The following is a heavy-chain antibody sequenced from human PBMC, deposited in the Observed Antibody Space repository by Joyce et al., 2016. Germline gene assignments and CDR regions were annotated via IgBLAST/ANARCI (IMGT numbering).Heavy chain of an antibody. J-gene: IGHJ4*02. CDR1: GGFISGHY. D-gene: IGHD3-22*01. Sequence: QLQLQESGPGLVKPSETLSLTCTVSGGFISGHYWRWIRQTAGKGLDWIGRIHSNGTTIYNPSFQSRVTMSLDLPKNQFSLRLRSVTAADSAIYYCAKFARDSSGFYPEADWGQGTLVTVSS. V-gene: IGHV4-4*07. CDR3: AKFARDSSGFYPEAD. CDR2: IHSNGTT.